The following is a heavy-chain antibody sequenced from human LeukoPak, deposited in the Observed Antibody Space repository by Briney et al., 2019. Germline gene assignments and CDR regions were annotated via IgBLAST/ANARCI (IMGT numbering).Heavy chain of an antibody. CDR1: GFTFSSYA. V-gene: IGHV3-30-3*02. D-gene: IGHD4-23*01. Sequence: GGSLRLSCAASGFTFSSYAMHWVRQAPGKGLEWVAVISYDGSNKYYADSVKGRFTISRDNSKNTLYLQMNSLRAEDTATYYCVKNGGSWSPRFDPWGQGTLVTVSS. CDR2: ISYDGSNK. CDR3: VKNGGSWSPRFDP. J-gene: IGHJ5*02.